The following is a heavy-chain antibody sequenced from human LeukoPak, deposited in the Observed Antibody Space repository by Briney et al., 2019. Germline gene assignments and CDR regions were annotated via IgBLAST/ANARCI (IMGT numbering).Heavy chain of an antibody. CDR2: ISGSGGST. CDR1: GFTFSSYA. J-gene: IGHJ4*02. Sequence: GGSLRLSCAASGFTFSSYAMSWVRQAPGKGLEWVSAISGSGGSTYYADSVKGRFTISRDNSKNTLYLQMNSPRAEDTAVYYCAKDLYPPSPGIAAAGFFDYWGQGTLVTVSS. D-gene: IGHD6-13*01. CDR3: AKDLYPPSPGIAAAGFFDY. V-gene: IGHV3-23*01.